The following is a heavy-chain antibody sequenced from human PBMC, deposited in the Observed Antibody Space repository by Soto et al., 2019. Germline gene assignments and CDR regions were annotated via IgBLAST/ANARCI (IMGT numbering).Heavy chain of an antibody. D-gene: IGHD2-15*01. V-gene: IGHV1-2*02. CDR3: ARAPSGVVVAATDCCYYGMDV. CDR1: GYTFTGYY. J-gene: IGHJ6*02. CDR2: INPNSGGT. Sequence: ASVKVSCKASGYTFTGYYMHWVRQAPGQGLEWMGWINPNSGGTNYAQKFQGRVTMTRDTSISTAYMELSRLRSDDTAVYYCARAPSGVVVAATDCCYYGMDVWGQGTTVTVSS.